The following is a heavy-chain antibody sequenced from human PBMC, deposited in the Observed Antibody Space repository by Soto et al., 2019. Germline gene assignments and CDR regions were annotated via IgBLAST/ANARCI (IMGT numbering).Heavy chain of an antibody. D-gene: IGHD2-15*01. CDR3: AAWDISNP. CDR1: GITFSNYW. J-gene: IGHJ5*02. CDR2: IKPDGSAK. V-gene: IGHV3-7*01. Sequence: GGSLRLSCVGSGITFSNYWMNWARQTPGKGLEWVANIKPDGSAKAYVDSVKGRFTVSRDNAKSSLYLQMNSLRAEDTAVYFCAAWDISNPWGQGTLVTVSS.